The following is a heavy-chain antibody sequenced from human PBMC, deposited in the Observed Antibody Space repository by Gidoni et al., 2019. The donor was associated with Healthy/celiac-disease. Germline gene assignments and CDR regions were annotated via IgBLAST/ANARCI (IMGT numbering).Heavy chain of an antibody. D-gene: IGHD3-22*01. CDR2: ISSSSSYI. CDR1: GFTFSSYS. V-gene: IGHV3-21*01. CDR3: ARAQTYEPPGY. J-gene: IGHJ4*02. Sequence: EVQLVESGGGLVKPGGSLRLSCAASGFTFSSYSMNWVRQAPGKGLEGVSSISSSSSYIYYADSVKGRFTISRDNAKNSLYRQMNSLRAEDTAVYYCARAQTYEPPGYWGQGTLVTVSS.